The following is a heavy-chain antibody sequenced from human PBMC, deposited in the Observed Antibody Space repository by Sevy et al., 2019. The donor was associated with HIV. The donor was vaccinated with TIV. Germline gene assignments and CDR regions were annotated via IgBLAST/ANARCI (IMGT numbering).Heavy chain of an antibody. J-gene: IGHJ4*02. CDR1: GFTFTNAW. V-gene: IGHV3-15*01. D-gene: IGHD4-17*01. Sequence: GGSLRLSCAVSGFTFTNAWMGWVRQAPGKGLEWVGRIRSNTDGGTTDYAAPLKGRFTISRDDSKNTLYLQMNILKSADTAVYYCTTDREYGDYKGGFDYWGQGTLSPSPQ. CDR3: TTDREYGDYKGGFDY. CDR2: IRSNTDGGTT.